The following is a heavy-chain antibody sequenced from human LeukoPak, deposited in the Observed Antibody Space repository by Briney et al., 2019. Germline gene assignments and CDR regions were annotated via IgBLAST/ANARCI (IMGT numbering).Heavy chain of an antibody. Sequence: GASVKVSCKVSGYTLTELSMHWVRQAPGKGLEWMGGFDPEDGETIYAQKFQGRVTMTEDTSTDTAYVELSSLRSEDTAVYYCATGQGPRYYDSSGYYYWGQGTLVTVSS. CDR1: GYTLTELS. V-gene: IGHV1-24*01. D-gene: IGHD3-22*01. J-gene: IGHJ4*02. CDR3: ATGQGPRYYDSSGYYY. CDR2: FDPEDGET.